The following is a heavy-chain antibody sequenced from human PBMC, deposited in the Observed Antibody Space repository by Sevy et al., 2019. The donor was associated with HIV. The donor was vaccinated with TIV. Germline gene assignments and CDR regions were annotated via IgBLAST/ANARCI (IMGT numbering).Heavy chain of an antibody. J-gene: IGHJ6*03. CDR1: GGSISSGSYY. D-gene: IGHD2-21*02. Sequence: SETLSLTCTVSGGSISSGSYYWSWIRQPAGKGLEWIGRIYTRGSTNYNPSLKSRVTISVDTSKNQFSLKLSSVTAADTAVYYCARLVTATLYLYYSYYMDVWGKGTTVTVSS. CDR3: ARLVTATLYLYYSYYMDV. V-gene: IGHV4-61*02. CDR2: IYTRGST.